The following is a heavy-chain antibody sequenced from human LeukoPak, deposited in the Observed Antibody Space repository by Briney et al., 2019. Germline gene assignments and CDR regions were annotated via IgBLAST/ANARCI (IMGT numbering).Heavy chain of an antibody. V-gene: IGHV5-10-1*01. CDR1: GYSVTSYW. CDR3: ARLTSGTFDY. Sequence: GESLRISCKGSGYSVTSYWISWVRQMPGKGLEWMGRIDPSDSYINYSPSFQGRVTISSDKSITTAYLQWSSLKASDTAMYYCARLTSGTFDYWGQGTLVTVSS. J-gene: IGHJ4*02. CDR2: IDPSDSYI. D-gene: IGHD1-1*01.